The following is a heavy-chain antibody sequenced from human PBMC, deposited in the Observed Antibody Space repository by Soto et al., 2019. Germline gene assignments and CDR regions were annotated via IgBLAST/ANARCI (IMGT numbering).Heavy chain of an antibody. CDR1: GGSISSYY. J-gene: IGHJ4*01. Sequence: SETLSLTCTVSGGSISSYYWSWIRQPPGKGLEWIGYIYYSGSTNYNPSLKSRVTISVDTSKNQFSLKLSSVTAADTAVYYCARGGYCSGGRSPDYSAHGTLVIIS. D-gene: IGHD2-15*01. V-gene: IGHV4-59*01. CDR2: IYYSGST. CDR3: ARGGYCSGGRSPDY.